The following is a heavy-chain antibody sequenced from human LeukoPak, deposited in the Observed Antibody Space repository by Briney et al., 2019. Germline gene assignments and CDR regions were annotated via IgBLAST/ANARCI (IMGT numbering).Heavy chain of an antibody. CDR1: GGSISSSNW. D-gene: IGHD6-13*01. CDR2: IYHSGST. CDR3: ARGLYRSSWLYFDY. J-gene: IGHJ4*02. V-gene: IGHV4-4*02. Sequence: PSGTLSLTCAVSGGSISSSNWWSWVRQPPGKGLEWIGEIYHSGSTNYNPSLKSRVTISVDKSKNQFSLELSSVTAADTAVYYCARGLYRSSWLYFDYWGQGALVTVSS.